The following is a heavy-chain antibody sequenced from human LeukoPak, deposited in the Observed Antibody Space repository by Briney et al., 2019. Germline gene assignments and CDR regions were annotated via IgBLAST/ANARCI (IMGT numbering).Heavy chain of an antibody. CDR2: INSDGSST. Sequence: GGSLRLSCAASGFTFSCYWMHWVRQAPGKGLVWVSRINSDGSSTSYADSVKGRFTISRDNAKNTLYLQMNSLRAEDTAVYYCARDPYPPGYYYGMDVWGKGTTVTVSS. V-gene: IGHV3-74*01. CDR3: ARDPYPPGYYYGMDV. CDR1: GFTFSCYW. J-gene: IGHJ6*04.